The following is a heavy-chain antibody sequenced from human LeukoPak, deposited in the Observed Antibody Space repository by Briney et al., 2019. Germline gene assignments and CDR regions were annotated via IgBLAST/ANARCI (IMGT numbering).Heavy chain of an antibody. CDR2: IDSRGQGI. V-gene: IGHV3-23*01. CDR1: GFTFSSYA. CDR3: AEYAKTVPVAGFDS. D-gene: IGHD6-19*01. J-gene: IGHJ4*02. Sequence: GGSLRLSCAASGFTFSSYAMSWVRQAPGKGLEWVSVIDSRGQGIHYADSVEGRFIISRDNSKNTLYLQMNSLRADDTALYYCAEYAKTVPVAGFDSWGQGTLVTVSS.